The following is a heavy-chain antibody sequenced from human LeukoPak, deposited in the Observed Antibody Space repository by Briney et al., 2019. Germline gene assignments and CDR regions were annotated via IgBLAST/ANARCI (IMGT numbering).Heavy chain of an antibody. Sequence: SETLSLTCAVYGGSFSGYYRSWIRQPPGKGLEWIGEINHSGSTNYNPSLKSRVTVSVDTSKNQFSLKLSSVAAADTAVYYCARFGYYDFWSGYSIAFDIWGQGTMVTVSS. CDR2: INHSGST. J-gene: IGHJ3*02. CDR3: ARFGYYDFWSGYSIAFDI. CDR1: GGSFSGYY. V-gene: IGHV4-34*01. D-gene: IGHD3-3*01.